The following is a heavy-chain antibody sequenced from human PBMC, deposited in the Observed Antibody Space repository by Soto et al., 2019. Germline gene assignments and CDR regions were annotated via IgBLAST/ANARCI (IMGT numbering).Heavy chain of an antibody. CDR2: INHSGST. D-gene: IGHD3-10*01. CDR1: GGSFSGYY. CDR3: ARGHWGYGSGSYYKAHDFDY. J-gene: IGHJ4*02. Sequence: SETLSLTCAVYGGSFSGYYWSWIRQPPGKGLEWIGEINHSGSTNYNPSLKSRVTISVDTSKNQFSLKLSSVTAADTAVYYCARGHWGYGSGSYYKAHDFDYWGQGTLVTVSS. V-gene: IGHV4-34*01.